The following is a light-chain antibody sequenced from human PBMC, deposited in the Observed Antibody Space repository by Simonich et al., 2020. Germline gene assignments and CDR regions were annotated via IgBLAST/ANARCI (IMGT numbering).Light chain of an antibody. V-gene: IGLV3-1*01. CDR3: QACDSSTAV. J-gene: IGLJ3*02. CDR1: KLGDKY. Sequence: SYELTQPPSVSVSPGQTASITCSGDKLGDKYACWYQQKPGQSPVLVIYQDSKPPSGIPERFSGSNSGNTATLTISGTQAMDEADYYCQACDSSTAVFGGGTKLTVL. CDR2: QDS.